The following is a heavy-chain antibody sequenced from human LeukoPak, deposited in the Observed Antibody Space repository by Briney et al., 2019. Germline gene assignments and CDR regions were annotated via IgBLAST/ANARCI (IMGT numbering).Heavy chain of an antibody. Sequence: GGSLRLSCAASGFTFSSYAMNWVRQAPGKGLEWVSYISGSSSSSVSYADSVKGRFTISRDNAKNALYLRMNSLREEDTAVYYCAQKGGADIWGRGTLVTVSS. V-gene: IGHV3-48*02. J-gene: IGHJ4*02. D-gene: IGHD2-15*01. CDR3: AQKGGADI. CDR2: ISGSSSSSV. CDR1: GFTFSSYA.